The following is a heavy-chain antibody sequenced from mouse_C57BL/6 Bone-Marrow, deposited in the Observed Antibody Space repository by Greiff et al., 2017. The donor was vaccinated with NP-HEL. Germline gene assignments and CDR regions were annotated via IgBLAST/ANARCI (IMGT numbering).Heavy chain of an antibody. V-gene: IGHV1-69*01. Sequence: QVQLQQPGAELVMPGASVKLSCKASGYTFTSYWMHWVKQRPGQGLEWIGEIDPSDSYTNYNQKFKGKSTLTVDKSSSTAYMQLSSLTSEDSAVYYRAREFITTVVSFDYWGQGTTLTVSS. J-gene: IGHJ2*01. D-gene: IGHD1-1*01. CDR3: AREFITTVVSFDY. CDR1: GYTFTSYW. CDR2: IDPSDSYT.